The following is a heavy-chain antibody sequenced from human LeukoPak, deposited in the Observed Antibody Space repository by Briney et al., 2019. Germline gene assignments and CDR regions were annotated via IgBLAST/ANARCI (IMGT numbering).Heavy chain of an antibody. V-gene: IGHV3-23*01. D-gene: IGHD1-1*01. J-gene: IGHJ4*02. CDR3: AKEAHYPPVGTYLGTIDS. CDR1: GFTFRSYA. CDR2: IGGRDGKT. Sequence: GGSLRLSCAASGFTFRSYAMSWLRQAPGNGLEGFLAIGGRDGKTYYADSVTGRFTISRDNSKNTLYQPMYSLRAEDTALYSCAKEAHYPPVGTYLGTIDSWGQGTLVTVSS.